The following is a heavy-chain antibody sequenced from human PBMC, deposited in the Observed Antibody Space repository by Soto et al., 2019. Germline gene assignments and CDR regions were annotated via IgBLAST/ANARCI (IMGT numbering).Heavy chain of an antibody. Sequence: GGSLRLSCEASGFTFSTYWMSWVRQAPGKGLEWVATIKQNGSDKYYVDSVRGRFTISRDNAKNTLYLQMNSLRAEDTAVYYGAKDCGLTTVPGSSYSDYGMDVWGQGTTVTVSS. CDR2: IKQNGSDK. CDR3: AKDCGLTTVPGSSYSDYGMDV. J-gene: IGHJ6*02. D-gene: IGHD4-17*01. V-gene: IGHV3-7*03. CDR1: GFTFSTYW.